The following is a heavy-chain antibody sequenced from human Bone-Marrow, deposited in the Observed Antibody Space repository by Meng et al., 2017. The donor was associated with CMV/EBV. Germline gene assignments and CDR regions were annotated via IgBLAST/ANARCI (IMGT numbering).Heavy chain of an antibody. V-gene: IGHV3-49*04. Sequence: GGSLRLSCTASGFTFGDYAMSWVRQAPGKGLEWVGFIRSKAYGGTTEYAGSVKGRFTISRDDSKSIAYLQMNSLKTEDTAVYYCTRCFPSGYYDFWSGSYYYYGMDVWGQGTTVTVSS. D-gene: IGHD3-3*01. J-gene: IGHJ6*02. CDR3: TRCFPSGYYDFWSGSYYYYGMDV. CDR2: IRSKAYGGTT. CDR1: GFTFGDYA.